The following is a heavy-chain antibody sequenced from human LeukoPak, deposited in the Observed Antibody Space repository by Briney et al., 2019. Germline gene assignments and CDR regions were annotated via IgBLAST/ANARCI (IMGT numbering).Heavy chain of an antibody. CDR3: ARHSPHYGSGSYSYYYYYYRDV. J-gene: IGHJ6*03. D-gene: IGHD3-10*01. Sequence: GESLKISCKGSGYSFTSYWIGWVRQMPGKGLEWMGIIYPGDSDTRYSPSFQGQVTISADKSISTAYLQWSSLKASDTAMYYCARHSPHYGSGSYSYYYYYYRDVWGKGTTVTVSS. CDR2: IYPGDSDT. V-gene: IGHV5-51*01. CDR1: GYSFTSYW.